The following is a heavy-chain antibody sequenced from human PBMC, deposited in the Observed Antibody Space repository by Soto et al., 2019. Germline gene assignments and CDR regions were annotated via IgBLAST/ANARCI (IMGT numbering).Heavy chain of an antibody. J-gene: IGHJ4*02. Sequence: GSLRLSCAASGFTFSTYAMSWVRQAPGKGLEWVSSISGSGHNTYYADSVNGRFTISRDNSKNTLYLQINGLRAEDTAVYYCAKDGGLVVVPASILDFDYWGQGTLVTVSS. D-gene: IGHD2-2*02. CDR2: ISGSGHNT. CDR1: GFTFSTYA. CDR3: AKDGGLVVVPASILDFDY. V-gene: IGHV3-23*01.